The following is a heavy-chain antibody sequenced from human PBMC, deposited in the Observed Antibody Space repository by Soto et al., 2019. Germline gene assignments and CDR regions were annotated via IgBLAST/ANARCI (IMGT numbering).Heavy chain of an antibody. CDR2: IWYDGGSK. V-gene: IGHV3-33*01. D-gene: IGHD2-2*01. J-gene: IGHJ4*02. CDR3: ARDRGCSTTSCPIDY. CDR1: VLTFSSYG. Sequence: WWSLRLSCSASVLTFSSYGMHWCRQAPGKGLEWVAVIWYDGGSKYYADSVKGRFTISRDNSKNTLYLQMNSLRAEDTAVYYCARDRGCSTTSCPIDYWGQGTLVTVSS.